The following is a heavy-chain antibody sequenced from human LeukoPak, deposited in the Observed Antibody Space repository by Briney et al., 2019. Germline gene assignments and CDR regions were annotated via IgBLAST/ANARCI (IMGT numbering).Heavy chain of an antibody. V-gene: IGHV3-74*01. Sequence: RTGGSLRLSCETAGFTFSSYVMHWVRRTPGKGLVWVSRISHDGIISYADSVKGRFTIPRDNAKNTLTLQMNSLRAEDTAVYYCAKSPTVTTGEFDYWGQGTLVTVSS. J-gene: IGHJ4*02. D-gene: IGHD4-17*01. CDR1: GFTFSSYV. CDR2: ISHDGII. CDR3: AKSPTVTTGEFDY.